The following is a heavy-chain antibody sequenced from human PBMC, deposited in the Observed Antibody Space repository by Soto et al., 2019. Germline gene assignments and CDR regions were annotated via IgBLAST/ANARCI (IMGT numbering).Heavy chain of an antibody. D-gene: IGHD6-13*01. Sequence: SLPSSGEVCGWNVRRHRLNSEHQMQGKGLEWMGRIDPSQSYFNYNPSFQGHVTISADKSTSKAYLQWNSLEASDTAIYYCAVFTTSWFGDRCLDSWCPGLLVSV. CDR1: GWNVRRHR. CDR2: IDPSQSYF. CDR3: AVFTTSWFGDRCLDS. V-gene: IGHV5-10-1*01. J-gene: IGHJ5*01.